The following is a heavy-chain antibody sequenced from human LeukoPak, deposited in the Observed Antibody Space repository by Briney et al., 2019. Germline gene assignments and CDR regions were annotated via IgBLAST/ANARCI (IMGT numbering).Heavy chain of an antibody. V-gene: IGHV3-30*02. D-gene: IGHD3-10*01. CDR2: IRYDGSNK. Sequence: GGSLRLSCPASGFTFSSYGMHWVRQAPGKGLEWVAFIRYDGSNKYYADSVKGRFTISRDNSKNTLYLQMNSMRAEDTAVYYCALGVGVRGVKTYYMDVWGKGTTVTISS. J-gene: IGHJ6*03. CDR1: GFTFSSYG. CDR3: ALGVGVRGVKTYYMDV.